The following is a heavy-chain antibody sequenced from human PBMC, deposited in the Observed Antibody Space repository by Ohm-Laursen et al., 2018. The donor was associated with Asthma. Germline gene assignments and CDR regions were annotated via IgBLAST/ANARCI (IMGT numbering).Heavy chain of an antibody. CDR3: VRDGSSGWHFDY. J-gene: IGHJ4*02. D-gene: IGHD6-19*01. CDR2: IYSGGST. V-gene: IGHV3-53*01. Sequence: SLRLSCTASGFTVSSNYMSGVRQAPGKGLEWVSVIYSGGSTYYADSGKGRFTISRDNSKNTLYLQMNSLRTEDTAVYYCVRDGSSGWHFDYWGQGTLVIVSS. CDR1: GFTVSSNY.